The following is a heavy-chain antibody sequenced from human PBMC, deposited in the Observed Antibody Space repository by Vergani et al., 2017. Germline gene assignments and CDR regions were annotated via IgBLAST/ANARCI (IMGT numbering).Heavy chain of an antibody. J-gene: IGHJ4*02. V-gene: IGHV3-7*03. D-gene: IGHD6-19*01. Sequence: EVQLVESGGGLVQPGGSLRLSCVASGFTFSGYWMSWVRQAPGKGLEWVANINQGGNDKYYVDSVKGRFTISRDNAKNSLYLQMNSLRAEDTAVYYCARVGSGWALDSWGQGTLVTGSS. CDR3: ARVGSGWALDS. CDR1: GFTFSGYW. CDR2: INQGGNDK.